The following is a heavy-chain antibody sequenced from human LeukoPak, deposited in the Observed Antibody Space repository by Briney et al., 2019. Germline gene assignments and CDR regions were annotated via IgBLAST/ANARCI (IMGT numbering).Heavy chain of an antibody. CDR1: GFIFSSYG. V-gene: IGHV3-33*06. CDR3: AKEVLDNNWITIDY. CDR2: IWYDGSNK. J-gene: IGHJ4*02. Sequence: GVSLRLSCAASGFIFSSYGMHWVRQAPGKGLEWVAVIWYDGSNKQYADSAKGRFTISRDNSKNTLYMQMNSLRAEDTALYYCAKEVLDNNWITIDYWGQGTLVTVSS. D-gene: IGHD1-1*01.